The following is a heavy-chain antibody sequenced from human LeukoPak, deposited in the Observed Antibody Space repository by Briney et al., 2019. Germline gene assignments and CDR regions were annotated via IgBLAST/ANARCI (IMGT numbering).Heavy chain of an antibody. J-gene: IGHJ4*02. Sequence: GGSLRLSCAASGFTFSTYWMSWVRQAPGTGLEWVANIKEDGSQKYYVDSVKGRFTISRDNAKNSLYLQMNSLRAEDTAVYYCARDITMFRYFDYWGQGTLVTVSS. CDR3: ARDITMFRYFDY. V-gene: IGHV3-7*01. D-gene: IGHD3-10*02. CDR2: IKEDGSQK. CDR1: GFTFSTYW.